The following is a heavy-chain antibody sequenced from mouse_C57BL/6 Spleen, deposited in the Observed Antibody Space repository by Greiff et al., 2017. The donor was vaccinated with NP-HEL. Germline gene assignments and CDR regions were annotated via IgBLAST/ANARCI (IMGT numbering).Heavy chain of an antibody. J-gene: IGHJ3*01. CDR1: GFSLTSYG. V-gene: IGHV2-6*01. D-gene: IGHD2-14*01. Sequence: VMLVESGPGLVAPSQSLSITCTVSGFSLTSYGVDWVRQSPGKGLEWLGVIWGVGSTNDNSALNARLSISKDNSKSQVFLKRNSLQTDDTAMYYCASDWGYPFAYWGQGTLVTVSA. CDR3: ASDWGYPFAY. CDR2: IWGVGST.